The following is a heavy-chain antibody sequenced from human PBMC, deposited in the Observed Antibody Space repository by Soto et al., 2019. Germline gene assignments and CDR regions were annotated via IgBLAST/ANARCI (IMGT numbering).Heavy chain of an antibody. CDR1: GFIFSSYA. D-gene: IGHD4-17*01. V-gene: IGHV3-23*01. CDR3: ATSTVNFDY. J-gene: IGHJ4*02. Sequence: GGSLRLSCAASGFIFSSYAMSWVRQAPGKGLEWVSDISGGGGSTDYKDSVKGRFTISRDNSKNTLYLQMNSLRAEVTAVYYCATSTVNFDYWGQGTLVTVSS. CDR2: ISGGGGST.